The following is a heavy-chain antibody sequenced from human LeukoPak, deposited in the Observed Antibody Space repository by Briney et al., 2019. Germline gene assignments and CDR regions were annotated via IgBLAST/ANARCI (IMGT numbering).Heavy chain of an antibody. V-gene: IGHV4-4*02. CDR1: GGSISSSNW. CDR3: ARDSLGLPGIQVT. CDR2: IYHSGST. J-gene: IGHJ5*02. D-gene: IGHD5-18*01. Sequence: SGTLSLTCAVSGGSISSSNWWSWVRQPPGKGLEWIGEIYHSGSTNYNPSLKSRVTISVDTSKNQFSLKLSSVTAADTAVYYCARDSLGLPGIQVTWGQGTLVTVSS.